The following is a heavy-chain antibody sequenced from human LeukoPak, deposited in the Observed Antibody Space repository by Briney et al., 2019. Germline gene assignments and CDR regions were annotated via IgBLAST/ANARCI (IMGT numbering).Heavy chain of an antibody. CDR3: ARFGELLSYFDY. CDR2: INSDGSST. CDR1: GFTFSSYA. V-gene: IGHV3-74*01. J-gene: IGHJ4*02. D-gene: IGHD3-10*01. Sequence: GGSLRLSCAASGFTFSSYAMSWVRQAPGKGLVWVSRINSDGSSTSYADSVKGRFTISRDNAKNTLYLQMNSLRAEDTAVYYCARFGELLSYFDYWGQGTLVTVSS.